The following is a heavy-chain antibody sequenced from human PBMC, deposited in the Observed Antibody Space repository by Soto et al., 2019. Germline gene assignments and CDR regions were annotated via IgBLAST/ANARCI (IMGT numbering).Heavy chain of an antibody. CDR3: ARVPTTVVTPGYYYYGMDV. J-gene: IGHJ6*02. Sequence: SETLSLTCTVSGGSISSYYWSWIRQPPGKGLEWIGYIYYSGSTNYNPSLKSRVTISVDTSKNQFSLKLSSVTAADTAVYYCARVPTTVVTPGYYYYGMDVWGQGTTVT. D-gene: IGHD4-17*01. CDR2: IYYSGST. CDR1: GGSISSYY. V-gene: IGHV4-59*01.